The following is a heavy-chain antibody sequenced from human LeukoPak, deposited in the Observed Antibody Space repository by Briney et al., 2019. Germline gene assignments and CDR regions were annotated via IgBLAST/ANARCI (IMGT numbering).Heavy chain of an antibody. Sequence: GGSLRLSCAASGFTFSSYGMSWVRQAPGRGLEWVSGISGSGGSTDYADSVKGRFTISRDNSKNTLYLQMNSLRAEDTAVYYCAKDVSSSWYCFDYWGQGTLVTVSS. CDR2: ISGSGGST. CDR3: AKDVSSSWYCFDY. J-gene: IGHJ4*02. D-gene: IGHD6-13*01. CDR1: GFTFSSYG. V-gene: IGHV3-23*01.